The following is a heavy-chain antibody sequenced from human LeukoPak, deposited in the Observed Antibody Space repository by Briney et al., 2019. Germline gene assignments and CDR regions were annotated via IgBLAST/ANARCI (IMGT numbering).Heavy chain of an antibody. V-gene: IGHV4-4*07. Sequence: SETLSLTCSVSGGSFSNYFWSWVRQPAGKGLEWIGRIYPSGNTNYNPSLKSGVTLSVDTSKTQFYLSLSSVTAADTAVYYCAREDSGSYYNFYYFYMDVWGKGTTVTVSS. J-gene: IGHJ6*03. CDR2: IYPSGNT. CDR1: GGSFSNYF. D-gene: IGHD3-10*01. CDR3: AREDSGSYYNFYYFYMDV.